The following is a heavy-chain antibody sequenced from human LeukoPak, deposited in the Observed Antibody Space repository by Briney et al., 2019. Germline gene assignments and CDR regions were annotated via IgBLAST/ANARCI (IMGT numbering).Heavy chain of an antibody. J-gene: IGHJ4*02. Sequence: ASVKVSCKASGYTFTSYDINWVRQATGQGLEWMGWMNPNSGNTGYAQKFQGRVTMTRNASISTAYMELSSLRSEDTAVYYCAGVTAYCGGDCYSDYWGQGTLVTVSS. CDR1: GYTFTSYD. D-gene: IGHD2-21*02. V-gene: IGHV1-8*01. CDR3: AGVTAYCGGDCYSDY. CDR2: MNPNSGNT.